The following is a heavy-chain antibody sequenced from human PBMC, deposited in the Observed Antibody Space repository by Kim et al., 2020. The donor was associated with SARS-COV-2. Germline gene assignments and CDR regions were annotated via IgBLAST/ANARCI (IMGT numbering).Heavy chain of an antibody. D-gene: IGHD2-21*01. J-gene: IGHJ4*02. CDR2: IKQDGREK. Sequence: GGSLRLSCAASGFTFSSYWMSWVRQAPGKGLEWVANIKQDGREKYYVDSVKGRFTISRDNAKNSLYLQMNSLRAEDTAVYYCARIMAGDFFDYWGQGTLVTVSS. V-gene: IGHV3-7*01. CDR1: GFTFSSYW. CDR3: ARIMAGDFFDY.